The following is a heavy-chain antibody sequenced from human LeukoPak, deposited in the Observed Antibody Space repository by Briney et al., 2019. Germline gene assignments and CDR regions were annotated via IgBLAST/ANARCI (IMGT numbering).Heavy chain of an antibody. CDR3: ARDRGSSSYYYYYMDV. CDR2: ISYDGSNK. D-gene: IGHD6-6*01. V-gene: IGHV3-30-3*01. Sequence: PGGSLRLSCAASGFTFSTYAMHWVRQPPGKGLEWVAVISYDGSNKFYADSVKGRFTISRDNSKNTLYLQMNSLSTEDTAFYYCARDRGSSSYYYYYMDVWGKGTTVTVSS. J-gene: IGHJ6*03. CDR1: GFTFSTYA.